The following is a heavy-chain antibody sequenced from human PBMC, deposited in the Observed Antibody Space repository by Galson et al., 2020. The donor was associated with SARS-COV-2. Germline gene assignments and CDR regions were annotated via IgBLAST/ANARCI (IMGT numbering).Heavy chain of an antibody. CDR2: IYYSGST. CDR1: GGSISSGGYY. Sequence: SETLSLTCTVSGGSISSGGYYWSWIRQHPGKGLEWIGYIYYSGSTYYNPSLKSRVTISVDTSKNQFSLKLSSVTAADTAVYYCARGLDGTGRFNGWDYWGQGTLVTDSS. CDR3: ARGLDGTGRFNGWDY. D-gene: IGHD2-8*02. J-gene: IGHJ4*02. V-gene: IGHV4-31*03.